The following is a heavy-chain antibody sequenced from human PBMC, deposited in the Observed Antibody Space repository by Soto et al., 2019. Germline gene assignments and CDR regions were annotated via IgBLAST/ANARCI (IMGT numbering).Heavy chain of an antibody. J-gene: IGHJ3*01. Sequence: ASVEVSCRASGYTFTSYTIHWVRQAPGQRLEWMVWINAGNGNTKYSQKFQARVTITRDTSASTTYMELTSLRSEDTAIYYCARVSSTSDAFDVWGQGTLVTVSS. CDR2: INAGNGNT. V-gene: IGHV1-3*01. D-gene: IGHD2-2*01. CDR1: GYTFTSYT. CDR3: ARVSSTSDAFDV.